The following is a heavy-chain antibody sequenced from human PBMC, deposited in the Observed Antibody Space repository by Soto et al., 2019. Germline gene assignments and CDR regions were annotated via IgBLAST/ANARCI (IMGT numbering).Heavy chain of an antibody. Sequence: PGGSLRLSCAASGFTFSSYGMHWVRQAPGKGLEWVAVISYDGSNKYYADSVKGRFTISRDNSKNTLYLQMNSLRAEDTAVYYFAKGPQPSRAYYNRLDVCGQGTTVTVSS. CDR1: GFTFSSYG. V-gene: IGHV3-30*18. CDR2: ISYDGSNK. CDR3: AKGPQPSRAYYNRLDV. J-gene: IGHJ6*02.